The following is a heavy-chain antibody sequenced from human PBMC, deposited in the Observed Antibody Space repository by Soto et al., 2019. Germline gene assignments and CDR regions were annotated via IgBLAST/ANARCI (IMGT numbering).Heavy chain of an antibody. Sequence: QVQLVESGGGLVKPGGSLRLSCAASGFTFSDYYMSWIRQAPGKGLEWVSYISSSGSTIYYADSVKGRFTISRDNAKNSRYLKMNSLRAEETAVYYCARDHRDQWLAPKEYYFDYWGQGTLVTVSS. D-gene: IGHD6-19*01. V-gene: IGHV3-11*01. J-gene: IGHJ4*02. CDR2: ISSSGSTI. CDR1: GFTFSDYY. CDR3: ARDHRDQWLAPKEYYFDY.